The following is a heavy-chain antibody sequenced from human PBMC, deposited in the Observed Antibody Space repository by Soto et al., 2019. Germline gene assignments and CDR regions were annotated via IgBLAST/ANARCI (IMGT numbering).Heavy chain of an antibody. CDR2: IKESGGKT. CDR3: AKDLDRHYYYGMDV. CDR1: GFTFTSYW. Sequence: GGSLRLSCAASGFTFTSYWMSWVRQAPGKGLEWVADIKESGGKTYYGDSVKGRFTISRDNSKNTLYLQRNSLRAEDTDVYYCAKDLDRHYYYGMDVWGQGTTVTVSS. J-gene: IGHJ6*02. V-gene: IGHV3-7*03.